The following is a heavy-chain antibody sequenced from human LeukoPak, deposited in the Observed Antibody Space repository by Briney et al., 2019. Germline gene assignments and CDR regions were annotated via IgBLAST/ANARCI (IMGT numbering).Heavy chain of an antibody. Sequence: SETLSLTCTVSGDSISSSSYYWGWIRQPPGKGLEWFGSIYYSGSTYYSPSLKSRVTISVHTSKNQFSLKLSSVTAADTAVYYCARRGRRGYSYGYSVLYFDYWGQGTLVTVSS. J-gene: IGHJ4*02. CDR2: IYYSGST. V-gene: IGHV4-39*01. D-gene: IGHD5-18*01. CDR3: ARRGRRGYSYGYSVLYFDY. CDR1: GDSISSSSYY.